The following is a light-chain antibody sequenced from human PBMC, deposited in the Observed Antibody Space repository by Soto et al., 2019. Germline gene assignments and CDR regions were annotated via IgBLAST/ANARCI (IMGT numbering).Light chain of an antibody. V-gene: IGKV3-15*01. Sequence: EIVMTQSPATLSVSPGERATLSCRASQSVSTNLAWYQQKPGQTPRLLIYGASTRATGIPGRFSGSGSGTEFTLTISSLQSEDLAVYYCQQYNSWPLTFGPGTKVDI. J-gene: IGKJ3*01. CDR2: GAS. CDR1: QSVSTN. CDR3: QQYNSWPLT.